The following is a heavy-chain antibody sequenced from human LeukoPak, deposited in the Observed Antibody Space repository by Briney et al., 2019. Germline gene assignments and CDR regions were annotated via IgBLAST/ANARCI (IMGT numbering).Heavy chain of an antibody. CDR1: GYTFTSYD. CDR2: MNPNSGNT. CDR3: ARLVLLWFGESSYYFDY. D-gene: IGHD3-10*01. J-gene: IGHJ4*02. Sequence: ASVKVSCKASGYTFTSYDINWVRQATGQGLEWMGWMNPNSGNTGYAQKFQGRVTITRDTSASTAYMELSSLRSEDTAVYYCARLVLLWFGESSYYFDYWGQGTLVTVSS. V-gene: IGHV1-8*01.